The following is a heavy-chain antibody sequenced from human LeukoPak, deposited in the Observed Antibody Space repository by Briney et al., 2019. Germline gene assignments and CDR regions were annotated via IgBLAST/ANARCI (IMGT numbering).Heavy chain of an antibody. CDR3: ARDYDGSVYFGY. Sequence: GGSLRLSCAASGFTFSIYTMNWVRQAPGKGLEWVSSISSSSNYIYYADSVKGRFTISRDNAKNSLYLQMNSLRAEDTAVYYCARDYDGSVYFGYWGQGTLVTVSS. J-gene: IGHJ4*02. V-gene: IGHV3-21*01. CDR2: ISSSSNYI. CDR1: GFTFSIYT. D-gene: IGHD3-22*01.